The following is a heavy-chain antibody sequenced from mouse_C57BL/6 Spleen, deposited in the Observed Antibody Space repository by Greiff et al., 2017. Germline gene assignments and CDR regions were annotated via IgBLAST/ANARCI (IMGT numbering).Heavy chain of an antibody. CDR2: IYPGDGDT. CDR1: GYAFSSSW. V-gene: IGHV1-82*01. CDR3: ARWPSAGDIDD. Sequence: QVQLQQSGPELVKPGASVKISCKASGYAFSSSWMNWVKQRPGKGLEWIGRIYPGDGDTNYNGKFKGKATLTADKSSSTAYMQRSSLTSEDSAVYFCARWPSAGDIDDWGQGTSVTVSS. J-gene: IGHJ4*01.